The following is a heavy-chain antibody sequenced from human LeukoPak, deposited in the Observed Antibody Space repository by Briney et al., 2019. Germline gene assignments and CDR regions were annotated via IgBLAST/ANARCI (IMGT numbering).Heavy chain of an antibody. Sequence: GGSLRLYCAGSGFTLSSYYMHWVRQAPDKGLEWVAVMSNDKTTANYAGSVQGRFTVSRDNSKNTLFLQINSLRAEDMAMYFCTRGGGANYYGDYFDYWSQGTLVTVSS. V-gene: IGHV3-30*14. CDR2: MSNDKTTA. J-gene: IGHJ4*02. D-gene: IGHD1-26*01. CDR1: GFTLSSYY. CDR3: TRGGGANYYGDYFDY.